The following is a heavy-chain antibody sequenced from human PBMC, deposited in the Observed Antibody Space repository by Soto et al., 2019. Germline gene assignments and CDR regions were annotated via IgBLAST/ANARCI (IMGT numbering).Heavy chain of an antibody. CDR3: ARDVAAKDAFDI. CDR2: IYYSGST. D-gene: IGHD5-12*01. J-gene: IGHJ3*02. Sequence: QVQLQESGPGLVKPSETLSLTCTVSGGSVSSGSYYWSWIRQPPGKGLEWIGYIYYSGSTNYNPSLKSGVTISVDTSKNQFSLKLSSVTAADTAVYYCARDVAAKDAFDIWGQGTMVTVSS. CDR1: GGSVSSGSYY. V-gene: IGHV4-61*01.